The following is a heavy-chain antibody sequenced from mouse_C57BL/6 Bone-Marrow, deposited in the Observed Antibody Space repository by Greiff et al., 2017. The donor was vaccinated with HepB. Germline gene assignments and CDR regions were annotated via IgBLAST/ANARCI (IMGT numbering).Heavy chain of an antibody. CDR1: GYTFTSYW. J-gene: IGHJ2*01. CDR2: IDPSDSYT. Sequence: VQLQQPGAELVKPGASVKLSCKASGYTFTSYWIQWVKQRPGQGLEWIGEIDPSDSYTNYNQKFKGKATLTVDTSSSTAYMQLSSLTSEDSAVYYCARAMISDYWGQGTTLTVSS. D-gene: IGHD2-4*01. CDR3: ARAMISDY. V-gene: IGHV1-50*01.